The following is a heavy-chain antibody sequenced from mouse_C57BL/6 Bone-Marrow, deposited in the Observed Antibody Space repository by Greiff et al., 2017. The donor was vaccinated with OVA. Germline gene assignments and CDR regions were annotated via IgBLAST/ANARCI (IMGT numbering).Heavy chain of an antibody. CDR3: ARYEGYFDV. D-gene: IGHD2-12*01. CDR2: IYPGDGDT. Sequence: QVHVKQSGPELVKPGASVKISCKASGYAFSSSWMNWVKQRPGKGLEWIGRIYPGDGDTNYNGKFKGKATLTADKSSSTAYMQLSSLTSEDSAVYFCARYEGYFDVWGTGTTVTVS. J-gene: IGHJ1*03. CDR1: GYAFSSSW. V-gene: IGHV1-82*01.